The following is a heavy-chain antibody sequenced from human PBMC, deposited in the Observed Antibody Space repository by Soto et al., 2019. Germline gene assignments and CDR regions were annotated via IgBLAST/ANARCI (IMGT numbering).Heavy chain of an antibody. Sequence: GGSLRLSCAASGFTFSSYWMHWVHQAPGKGLVWVSRINSDGSSTSYADSVKGRFTISRDNAKNTLYLQMNSLRAEDTAVYYCARVAYYYGSGSYDYWGQGTLVTVSS. CDR2: INSDGSST. J-gene: IGHJ4*02. D-gene: IGHD3-10*01. CDR1: GFTFSSYW. V-gene: IGHV3-74*01. CDR3: ARVAYYYGSGSYDY.